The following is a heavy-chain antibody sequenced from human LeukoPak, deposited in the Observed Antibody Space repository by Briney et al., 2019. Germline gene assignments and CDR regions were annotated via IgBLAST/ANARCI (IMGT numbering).Heavy chain of an antibody. D-gene: IGHD3-22*01. V-gene: IGHV4-61*02. J-gene: IGHJ4*02. Sequence: TSETLSLTCTASGNSISSGDNYWSWIRQPAGKGLEWIGRIYTSGSTNYNPSLKSRVTISGDTSKNQFSLRLSSVTAADTAVYYCARASYSYDINGWVPFDYWGQGTLVTVSS. CDR2: IYTSGST. CDR3: ARASYSYDINGWVPFDY. CDR1: GNSISSGDNY.